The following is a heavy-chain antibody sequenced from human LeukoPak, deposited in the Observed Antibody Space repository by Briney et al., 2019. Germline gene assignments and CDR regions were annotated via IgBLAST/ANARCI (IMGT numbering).Heavy chain of an antibody. Sequence: GGSLRLACAASGFNFSSHWMYWVRQAPGKGLVWVSRLNSDGSTTNYADSVKGRFTIARENAQNTLTLQMNTLRAEDTALYYCARGWSDFFDTTGYYNFLDYWGQGTVVTVAA. D-gene: IGHD3-9*01. CDR1: GFNFSSHW. CDR3: ARGWSDFFDTTGYYNFLDY. CDR2: LNSDGSTT. V-gene: IGHV3-74*01. J-gene: IGHJ4*02.